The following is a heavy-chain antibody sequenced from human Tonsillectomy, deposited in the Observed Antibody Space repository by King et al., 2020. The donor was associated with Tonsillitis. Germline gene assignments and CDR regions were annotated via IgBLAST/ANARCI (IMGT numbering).Heavy chain of an antibody. CDR2: IRYDGSNK. J-gene: IGHJ4*02. CDR1: GFTFRIYG. Sequence: QLVQSGGGVVQPGGSLRLSCVASGFTFRIYGMHWVRQAPGKGLEWVAFIRYDGSNKYNADSVKGRFTISRDNSKNTLYLQMNSLRAEDTAVYYCAKYFYDYAWGSCLPPGDYWGQGTLVTVSS. V-gene: IGHV3-30*02. D-gene: IGHD3-16*01. CDR3: AKYFYDYAWGSCLPPGDY.